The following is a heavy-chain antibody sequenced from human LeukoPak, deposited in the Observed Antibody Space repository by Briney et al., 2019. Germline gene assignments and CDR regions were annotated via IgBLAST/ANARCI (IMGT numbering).Heavy chain of an antibody. Sequence: SVKVSCKASGGTFSSYAISWVRQAPGQGLEWMGRIIPIFGTANYAQKFQGRVTITTDESTSTAYMELSSLRSEDTAVYYCARDPFWSGYHLDYWGQGTLVTVSS. CDR1: GGTFSSYA. V-gene: IGHV1-69*05. J-gene: IGHJ4*02. CDR2: IIPIFGTA. D-gene: IGHD3-3*01. CDR3: ARDPFWSGYHLDY.